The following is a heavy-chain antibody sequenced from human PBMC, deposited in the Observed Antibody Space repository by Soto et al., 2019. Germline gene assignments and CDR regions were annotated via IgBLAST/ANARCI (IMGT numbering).Heavy chain of an antibody. CDR2: IERDDDDK. CDR1: GFSLTSPGMC. D-gene: IGHD1-20*01. CDR3: ARSIRGPRRFNGMDV. Sequence: SGPTLVNPTETLTLTFTFSGFSLTSPGMCVSWIRPPPGKALEWLALIERDDDDKYYSTSLKTRLTISKDTRKNQVVLTIANMDPADTGPYYCARSIRGPRRFNGMDVWGQGTTVTVSS. J-gene: IGHJ6*02. V-gene: IGHV2-70*13.